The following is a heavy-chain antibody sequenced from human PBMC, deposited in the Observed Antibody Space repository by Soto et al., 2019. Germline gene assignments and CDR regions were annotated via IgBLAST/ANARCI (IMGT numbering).Heavy chain of an antibody. V-gene: IGHV1-2*02. CDR2: IDLDIGDT. D-gene: IGHD2-21*02. CDR3: ALEPTGTAGFDY. Sequence: QVQMVQSGAEVKKPGASVKVSCKASGHTFTGHHMHWVRQAPGQGLEWMGLIDLDIGDTKYAQNFQGRVTSTSDTSITTAYMELRGLRSDDTAVYYFALEPTGTAGFDYWGQGTLVTVSS. CDR1: GHTFTGHH. J-gene: IGHJ4*02.